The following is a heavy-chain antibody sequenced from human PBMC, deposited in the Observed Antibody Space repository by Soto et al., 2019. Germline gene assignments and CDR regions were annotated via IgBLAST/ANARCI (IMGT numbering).Heavy chain of an antibody. V-gene: IGHV3-30-3*01. J-gene: IGHJ6*02. Sequence: SLRLSCAASGFTFSSYAMHWVRQAPGKGLEWVAVISYDGSNKYYADSVKGRFTISRDNSKNTLYLQMNSLRAEDTAVYYCARVVVPAARYYYYGMDVWGQGTTVTVSS. CDR1: GFTFSSYA. D-gene: IGHD2-2*01. CDR2: ISYDGSNK. CDR3: ARVVVPAARYYYYGMDV.